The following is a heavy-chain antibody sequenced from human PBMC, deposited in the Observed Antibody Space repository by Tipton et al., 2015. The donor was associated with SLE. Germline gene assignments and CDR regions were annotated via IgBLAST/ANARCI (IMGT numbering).Heavy chain of an antibody. Sequence: TLSLTCAVYGGSFSDYFWTWIRQSPGKGLEWIGDVNQSGSTDYHPSLKSRVTMPVDTSKNQFSLKLTSVTAADTALYYCARCTIFGVVRGSFDSWGQGTLVTVS. CDR3: ARCTIFGVVRGSFDS. D-gene: IGHD3-3*01. J-gene: IGHJ4*02. CDR1: GGSFSDYF. V-gene: IGHV4-34*01. CDR2: VNQSGST.